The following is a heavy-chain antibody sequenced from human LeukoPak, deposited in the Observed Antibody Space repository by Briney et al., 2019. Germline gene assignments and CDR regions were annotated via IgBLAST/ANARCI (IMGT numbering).Heavy chain of an antibody. D-gene: IGHD3-22*01. V-gene: IGHV3-23*01. J-gene: IGHJ3*02. Sequence: GGSLRLSCAASGFTFSSYAMSWVRQAPGKGLEWVSAISGSGGSTYYADSVKGRFTISRDNSKNTLYLQMNSLRAEDTAVYYCAKARQTMIVVVDAFDIWGQGTMVTVSS. CDR1: GFTFSSYA. CDR2: ISGSGGST. CDR3: AKARQTMIVVVDAFDI.